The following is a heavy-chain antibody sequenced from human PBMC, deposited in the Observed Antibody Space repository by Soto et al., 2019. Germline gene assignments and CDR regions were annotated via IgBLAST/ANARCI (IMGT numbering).Heavy chain of an antibody. Sequence: QLHLVQSGAVVKKPGASVTVSCSASGYPVTAYYMHWVRQAPGRGLEWMGGINPATGAAKYTQTCQGRVTMARATSTSTVFMELSGLTSEDTAFFYCARGGGVGVAGSAAFDMWGQGTLVTVSS. D-gene: IGHD3-3*01. V-gene: IGHV1-2*02. CDR3: ARGGGVGVAGSAAFDM. CDR2: INPATGAA. J-gene: IGHJ3*02. CDR1: GYPVTAYY.